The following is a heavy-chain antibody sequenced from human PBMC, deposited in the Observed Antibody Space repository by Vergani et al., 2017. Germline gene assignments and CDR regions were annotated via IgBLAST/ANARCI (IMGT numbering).Heavy chain of an antibody. Sequence: QVQLVQSGAEVKKPGASVKVSCKASGYTFTGYYMHWVRQAPGQGLEWMGWINPNSGGTNYAQKFQGRVTMTRDTSISTAYMELRRLRSDDTAVYYCARGAYYGDYAYYYGMDVWDRGTTVTVSS. CDR3: ARGAYYGDYAYYYGMDV. D-gene: IGHD4-17*01. CDR1: GYTFTGYY. CDR2: INPNSGGT. J-gene: IGHJ6*02. V-gene: IGHV1-2*02.